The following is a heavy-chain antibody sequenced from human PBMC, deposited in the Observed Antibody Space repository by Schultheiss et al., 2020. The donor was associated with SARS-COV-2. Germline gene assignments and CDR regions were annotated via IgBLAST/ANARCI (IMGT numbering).Heavy chain of an antibody. V-gene: IGHV4-61*08. CDR2: VYVSGTT. CDR1: GGSVNSGGYY. Sequence: SETLSLTCTVSGGSVNSGGYYWGWIRQPPGKGLEWIGYVYVSGTTNYNPSLESRVTMSIDTSKEQFSLKLSSVTAADTAFYYCARARAGIDTTSRGIDYWGQGTLVTVSS. D-gene: IGHD3-10*01. CDR3: ARARAGIDTTSRGIDY. J-gene: IGHJ4*02.